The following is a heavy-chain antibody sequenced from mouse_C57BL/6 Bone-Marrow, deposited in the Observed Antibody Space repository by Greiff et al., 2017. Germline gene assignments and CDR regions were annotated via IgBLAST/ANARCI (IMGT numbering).Heavy chain of an antibody. CDR1: GFTFSDYG. Sequence: DVLLVESGGGLVKPGGSLKLSCAASGFTFSDYGMHWVRQAPEKGLEWVAYISPGSSTINYADTVKGRVTISRDNANNTLFLQMTSLRSEDTAMYYCADSGYAMDYWGQGTSVTVSS. V-gene: IGHV5-17*01. J-gene: IGHJ4*01. CDR3: ADSGYAMDY. CDR2: ISPGSSTI. D-gene: IGHD1-3*01.